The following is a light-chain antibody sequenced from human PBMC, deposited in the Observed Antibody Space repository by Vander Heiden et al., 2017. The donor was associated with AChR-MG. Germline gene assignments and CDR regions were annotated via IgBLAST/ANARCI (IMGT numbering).Light chain of an antibody. CDR1: QSVSSN. Sequence: EIVMTQSPATLSVSPGERATLPCRASQSVSSNLAWYQQKPGQAPRLLIYSASTRDTGIPARFSGSGSGTEFTLTISSLQSEDFAVYYCQQYKNWPLYTFGQGTKLEIK. V-gene: IGKV3-15*01. J-gene: IGKJ2*01. CDR2: SAS. CDR3: QQYKNWPLYT.